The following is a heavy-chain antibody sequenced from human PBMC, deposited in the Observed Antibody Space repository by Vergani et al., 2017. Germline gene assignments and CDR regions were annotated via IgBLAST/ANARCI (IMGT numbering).Heavy chain of an antibody. J-gene: IGHJ6*02. V-gene: IGHV3-30*02. CDR2: IRYDGSNK. CDR1: GFTFSSYG. Sequence: VQLVESGGGVVQPGGSLRLSCAASGFTFSSYGMHWVRQAPGKGLEWVAFIRYDGSNKYYADSVKGRFTISRDNSKNTLYLQMNSLRAEDTAVYYCAKTPRVAAEGMDVWGQGTTVTVSS. CDR3: AKTPRVAAEGMDV. D-gene: IGHD6-19*01.